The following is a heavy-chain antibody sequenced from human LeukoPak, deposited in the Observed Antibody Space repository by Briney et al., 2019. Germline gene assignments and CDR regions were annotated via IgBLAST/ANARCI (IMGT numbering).Heavy chain of an antibody. Sequence: PGGSLRLSCAASGFTFSSYAMSWVRQAPGKGLEWVSAISGSGGSTYYADSVKGRFTISRDNSKNTLYLQMNSLRAEDTAVDYCAKVSYGDYEISDYWGQGTLVTVSS. V-gene: IGHV3-23*01. D-gene: IGHD4-17*01. J-gene: IGHJ4*02. CDR1: GFTFSSYA. CDR2: ISGSGGST. CDR3: AKVSYGDYEISDY.